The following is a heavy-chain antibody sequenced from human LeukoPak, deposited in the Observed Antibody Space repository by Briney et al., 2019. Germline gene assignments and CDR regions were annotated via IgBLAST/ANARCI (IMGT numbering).Heavy chain of an antibody. CDR1: GGSISSSSYY. CDR2: IYYSGST. Sequence: PSETLSLTCTVSGGSISSSSYYWGWIRQPPGKGLEWIGSIYYSGSTYYNPSLKSRVTISVDTSKNQFSLKLSSVTAADTAVYYCARGGRYFDYWGQGTLVTVSS. D-gene: IGHD3-16*01. CDR3: ARGGRYFDY. V-gene: IGHV4-39*07. J-gene: IGHJ4*02.